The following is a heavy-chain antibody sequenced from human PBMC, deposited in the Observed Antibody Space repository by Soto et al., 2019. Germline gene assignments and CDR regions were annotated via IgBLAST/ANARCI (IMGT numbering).Heavy chain of an antibody. CDR1: GFTCDDYG. CDR3: ARGVSGDYVEPPFQH. Sequence: EVQLVESGGGVVRPGGSLRLSCAASGFTCDDYGMSWVRHAPGKGLEWVSGINWNGGSTGYADSVKGRFTISRENADDSLYLPMNSLRAEDTALYHCARGVSGDYVEPPFQHWGQGTLVTVSS. D-gene: IGHD4-17*01. V-gene: IGHV3-20*01. CDR2: INWNGGST. J-gene: IGHJ1*01.